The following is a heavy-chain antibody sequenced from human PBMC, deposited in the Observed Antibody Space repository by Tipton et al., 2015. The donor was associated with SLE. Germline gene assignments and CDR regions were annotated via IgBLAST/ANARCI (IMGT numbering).Heavy chain of an antibody. CDR3: AGSNRAGYFYYGMDV. CDR1: GGSISSFY. Sequence: GLVKPSETLSLSCTVSGGSISSFYWSWIRQPPGKGLEWIGYMYYSGSTNYNPSLKSRVTIFVDTSKNQISLKLSSVTAADTAVYYCAGSNRAGYFYYGMDVWGKGTTVTVSS. CDR2: MYYSGST. V-gene: IGHV4-59*01. D-gene: IGHD1-14*01. J-gene: IGHJ6*04.